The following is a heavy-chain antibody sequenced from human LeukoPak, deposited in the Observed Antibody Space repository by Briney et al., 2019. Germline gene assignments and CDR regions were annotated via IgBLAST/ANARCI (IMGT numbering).Heavy chain of an antibody. D-gene: IGHD1-26*01. Sequence: SVKVSCKASGGTFSSYAISWVRQAPGQGLEWMGGIIPIFGTANYAQKFQGRVTITADESTSTAYMELSSLRSEDTAVYYCARVRGSYRNPHFDYWGQGTLVTVSS. J-gene: IGHJ4*02. CDR2: IIPIFGTA. CDR1: GGTFSSYA. CDR3: ARVRGSYRNPHFDY. V-gene: IGHV1-69*13.